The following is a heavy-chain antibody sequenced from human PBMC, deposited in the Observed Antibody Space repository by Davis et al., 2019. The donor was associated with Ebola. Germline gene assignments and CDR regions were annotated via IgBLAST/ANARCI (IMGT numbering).Heavy chain of an antibody. J-gene: IGHJ5*02. V-gene: IGHV1-3*01. CDR2: VHGGNGNT. D-gene: IGHD6-13*01. Sequence: AASVKVSCKASGYTFTSYAMNWVRQAPGQRLEWMGWVHGGNGNTKYSQRFQGRVTITTDTSASTVYLDLTSLRSDDTAVYYCARVDSSSWFNWFDPWGQGTLVTVSS. CDR1: GYTFTSYA. CDR3: ARVDSSSWFNWFDP.